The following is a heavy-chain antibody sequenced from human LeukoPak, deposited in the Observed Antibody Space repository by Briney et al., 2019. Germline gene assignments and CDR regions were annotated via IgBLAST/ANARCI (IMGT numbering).Heavy chain of an antibody. CDR1: GYTFAAHH. J-gene: IGHJ4*02. CDR3: SGRYGPGPV. V-gene: IGHV1-2*02. D-gene: IGHD3-10*01. CDR2: ILPDGRDS. Sequence: ASVKVSCKASGYTFAAHHIHWVRQAPGQGLEWMGWILPDGRDSKYSQKFQDRLTLTTDTSTNTAYMELSRLIPDDTAVYYCSGRYGPGPVWGQGTLISASP.